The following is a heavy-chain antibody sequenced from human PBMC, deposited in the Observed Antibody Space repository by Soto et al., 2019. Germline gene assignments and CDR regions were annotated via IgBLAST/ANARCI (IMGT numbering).Heavy chain of an antibody. CDR2: ISAGGGNT. J-gene: IGHJ5*02. CDR1: GSSFSTYA. V-gene: IGHV3-23*01. D-gene: IGHD2-2*01. CDR3: AKHAEYQLVSWFDP. Sequence: EVQLLESGGGLVQPGGSLRLSCAVSGSSFSTYAMSWVRQAPGKGLEWVSGISAGGGNTYYADSVRGRFTISRDNSKDTLYLQITSLRAEDTAFYYCAKHAEYQLVSWFDPWGQGTLVTVSS.